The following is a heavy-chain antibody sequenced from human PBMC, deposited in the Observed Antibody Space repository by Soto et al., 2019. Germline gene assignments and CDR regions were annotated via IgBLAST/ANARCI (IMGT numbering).Heavy chain of an antibody. D-gene: IGHD3-22*01. CDR3: ARDPSYDHRNGMDV. V-gene: IGHV4-31*03. CDR2: IYYSRST. CDR1: GGSISSGGYY. J-gene: IGHJ6*02. Sequence: QVQLQESGRGLVKPSQTLSLTCTVSGGSISSGGYYWSWIRQHPGKGLEWIGYIYYSRSTYYNPSLKSRVTISVDTSKNQFSLKLSSVTAADTAVYYCARDPSYDHRNGMDVWGQGTTVTVSS.